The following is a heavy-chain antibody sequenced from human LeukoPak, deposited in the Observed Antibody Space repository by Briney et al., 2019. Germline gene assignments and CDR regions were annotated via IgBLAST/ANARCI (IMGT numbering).Heavy chain of an antibody. J-gene: IGHJ4*02. D-gene: IGHD4-17*01. CDR2: ISYDGSNK. CDR1: GFTFSIYA. Sequence: GGSLRLSCAASGFTFSIYAMHWVRQAPGKGLEWVALISYDGSNKHSADPVKGRFTISRDNSKNTLYLQMNSLRTEDTAVYSCAKDGDYPNLYSFDYWGQGTLVTVSS. V-gene: IGHV3-30-3*01. CDR3: AKDGDYPNLYSFDY.